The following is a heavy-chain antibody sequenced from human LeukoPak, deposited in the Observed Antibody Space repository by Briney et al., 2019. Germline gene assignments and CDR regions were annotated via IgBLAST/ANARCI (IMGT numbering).Heavy chain of an antibody. CDR2: IDARSGIT. D-gene: IGHD3-3*01. CDR1: GFTFTIFG. Sequence: PGGSLRLSCAASGFTFTIFGLNWVRQAPGKGPEWVSYIDARSGITYYADSVQGRFTISRDVARESVFLQMDGLRVDDTAVYYCARTYDFGRGPPGDAFDNWGPGTWVIVSA. V-gene: IGHV3-48*01. J-gene: IGHJ3*02. CDR3: ARTYDFGRGPPGDAFDN.